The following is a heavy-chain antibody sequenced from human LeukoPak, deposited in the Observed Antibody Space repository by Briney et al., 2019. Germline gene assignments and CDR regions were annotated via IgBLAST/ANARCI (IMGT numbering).Heavy chain of an antibody. CDR3: ARSRDGYNYLDY. J-gene: IGHJ4*02. V-gene: IGHV3-23*01. D-gene: IGHD5-24*01. Sequence: GGSLRLSCAASGFTFSSYAMSWVRQAPGKGLEWVSAISGRGGSTYYADSVKGRFTISRDNSKNTLYLQMNSLRAEDTTVYYCARSRDGYNYLDYWGQGTLVTVSS. CDR2: ISGRGGST. CDR1: GFTFSSYA.